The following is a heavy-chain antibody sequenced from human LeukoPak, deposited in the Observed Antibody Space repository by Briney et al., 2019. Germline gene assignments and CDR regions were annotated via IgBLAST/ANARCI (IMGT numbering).Heavy chain of an antibody. J-gene: IGHJ4*02. CDR1: GFTFSSYW. CDR3: ARGPGRFGEFFDY. V-gene: IGHV3-74*01. CDR2: INTDGSST. D-gene: IGHD3-10*01. Sequence: GGSLRLSCAASGFTFSSYWMHWVRQAPGKGLVWVSRINTDGSSTSYADSVKGRFTISRDNAKNTLYLQMNSLRAEDTAVYYCARGPGRFGEFFDYWGQGTLVTVSS.